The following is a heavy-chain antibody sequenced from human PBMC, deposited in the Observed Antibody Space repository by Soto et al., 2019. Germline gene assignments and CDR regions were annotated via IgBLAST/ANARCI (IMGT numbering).Heavy chain of an antibody. V-gene: IGHV1-18*01. D-gene: IGHD5-12*01. Sequence: ASVKVSCKTSGYIFTNYGITWVRQAPGQGLEWVGWISGHNDNTKYAQKVQGRVTLTTDTSTSTAYMELRNLISDDTAVYHCASCRGSSGYFWFDPWGQGTLVTVSS. CDR3: ASCRGSSGYFWFDP. CDR2: ISGHNDNT. CDR1: GYIFTNYG. J-gene: IGHJ5*02.